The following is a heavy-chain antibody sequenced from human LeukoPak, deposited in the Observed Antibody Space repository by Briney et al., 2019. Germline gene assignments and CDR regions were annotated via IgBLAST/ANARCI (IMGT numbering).Heavy chain of an antibody. CDR1: GYNFTSNY. CDR2: INPKSGGT. J-gene: IGHJ6*02. V-gene: IGHV1-2*02. D-gene: IGHD6-13*01. Sequence: ASVNVSCKASGYNFTSNYMHWVRQAAGQGLEGMGWINPKSGGTNYPQNFQGRVTMTKDTSISTAYMELSRLRSDDTAVYYCARDLKRTRYSSSWSVGLYYGMDVWGQGTTVTVSS. CDR3: ARDLKRTRYSSSWSVGLYYGMDV.